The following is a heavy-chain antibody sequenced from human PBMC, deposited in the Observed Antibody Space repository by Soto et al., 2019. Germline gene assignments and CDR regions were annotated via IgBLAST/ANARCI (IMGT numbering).Heavy chain of an antibody. CDR1: GFTFSSYS. CDR2: ISYDGSNK. Sequence: QVQLVESGGGVVQPGRSLRLSCAASGFTFSSYSMQWVRQAPRKGLEWVTLISYDGSNKYYGDSVKGRFTISRDNSKNTLYLQMNSLRAEDTAVYYCAKDGRGNVDYWGQGTLVTVSS. V-gene: IGHV3-30*18. D-gene: IGHD5-12*01. CDR3: AKDGRGNVDY. J-gene: IGHJ4*02.